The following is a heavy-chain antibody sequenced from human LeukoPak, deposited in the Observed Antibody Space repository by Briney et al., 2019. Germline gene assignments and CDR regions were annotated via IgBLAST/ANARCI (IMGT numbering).Heavy chain of an antibody. J-gene: IGHJ4*02. Sequence: PGGSLRLSCAASGFTFSTYYMNWVRQAPGKGLEWVSSISSSSIYIYYADSVKGRFTISRDNAKNSLYLQMNSLRAEDTAVYYCARLSGTSFDYWGQGTLVTVSS. V-gene: IGHV3-21*01. CDR1: GFTFSTYY. CDR3: ARLSGTSFDY. CDR2: ISSSSIYI. D-gene: IGHD1-26*01.